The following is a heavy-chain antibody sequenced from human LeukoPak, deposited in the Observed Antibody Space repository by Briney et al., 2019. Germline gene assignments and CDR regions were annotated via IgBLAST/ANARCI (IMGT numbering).Heavy chain of an antibody. CDR2: ISAYNGNT. D-gene: IGHD3-10*01. CDR3: ARDHYYDYYYGMDV. Sequence: GASVKVSCKAPGYTFTSYGISWVRQAPGQGLEWMGWISAYNGNTNYAQKLQGRVTMTTDTSTSTAYMELRSLRSDDTAVCYCARDHYYDYYYGMDVWGQGTTVTVSS. J-gene: IGHJ6*02. CDR1: GYTFTSYG. V-gene: IGHV1-18*01.